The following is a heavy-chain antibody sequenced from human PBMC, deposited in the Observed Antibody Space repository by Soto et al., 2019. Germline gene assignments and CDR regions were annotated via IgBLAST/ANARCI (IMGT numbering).Heavy chain of an antibody. CDR3: VRSSGCSGGSCFFFDY. V-gene: IGHV4-59*01. J-gene: IGHJ4*02. CDR2: IYYSGST. Sequence: PSETLSLTCTVSGGSISTYYWSWIRQPPGKGLEWIGYIYYSGSTNYNPSLKSRVTISVDTSKNLFSLKLSSVTAADTAVYYCVRSSGCSGGSCFFFDYWGQGTLVTVSS. CDR1: GGSISTYY. D-gene: IGHD2-15*01.